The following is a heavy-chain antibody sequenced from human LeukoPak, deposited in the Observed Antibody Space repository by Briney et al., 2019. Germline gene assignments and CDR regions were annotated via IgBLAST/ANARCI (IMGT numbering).Heavy chain of an antibody. V-gene: IGHV3-30*03. Sequence: GSLRLSCAASGFTFSSYGMHWVRQAPGKGLEWVAVISYDGSNKYYADSVKGRFTISRDNSKNTLYLQMNILRAEDTAVYYCARDESFSSGATSDYWGQGTLVTVSS. D-gene: IGHD3-22*01. CDR3: ARDESFSSGATSDY. CDR2: ISYDGSNK. CDR1: GFTFSSYG. J-gene: IGHJ4*02.